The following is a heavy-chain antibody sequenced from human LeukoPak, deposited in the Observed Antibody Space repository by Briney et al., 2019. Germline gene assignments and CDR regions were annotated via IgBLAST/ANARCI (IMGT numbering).Heavy chain of an antibody. CDR3: AKGGRRHYGDYVAF. V-gene: IGHV3-23*01. Sequence: GGSQRLSCDASGFTVNSYAMNWVRQAPGKGLEWVSVISASGDNTYYADSVKGRFTISRDDSKNTVYLQMNSLRADDTAVYHCAKGGRRHYGDYVAFWGQGTLVTVSS. CDR2: ISASGDNT. CDR1: GFTVNSYA. D-gene: IGHD4-17*01. J-gene: IGHJ4*02.